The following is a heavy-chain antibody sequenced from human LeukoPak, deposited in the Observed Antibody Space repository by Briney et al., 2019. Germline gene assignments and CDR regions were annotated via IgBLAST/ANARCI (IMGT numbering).Heavy chain of an antibody. Sequence: SVRVSCKASGGTFIIYAISWVRQAPGQGLEWMGRTITIFGTANYAQKFQGRVTITPDTSTSTAYMELSSLRSEDTAVYYCARAGYSSGWYGYWGQGTLVTVSS. CDR1: GGTFIIYA. V-gene: IGHV1-69*06. CDR2: TITIFGTA. D-gene: IGHD6-19*01. CDR3: ARAGYSSGWYGY. J-gene: IGHJ4*02.